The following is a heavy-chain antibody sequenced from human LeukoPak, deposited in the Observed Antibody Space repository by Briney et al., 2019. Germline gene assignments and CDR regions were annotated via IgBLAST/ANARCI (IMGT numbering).Heavy chain of an antibody. CDR2: IWYDGSNK. V-gene: IGHV3-33*01. Sequence: PGGSLRLSCAASGFTFSSYGMHWVRQAPGKGLEWVAVIWYDGSNKYYADSVKGRFTISRDNSKNTLYLQMNSLRAEDTAVYYCARGAGIAVAPFDYWGQGTLVTVSS. CDR3: ARGAGIAVAPFDY. CDR1: GFTFSSYG. J-gene: IGHJ4*02. D-gene: IGHD6-19*01.